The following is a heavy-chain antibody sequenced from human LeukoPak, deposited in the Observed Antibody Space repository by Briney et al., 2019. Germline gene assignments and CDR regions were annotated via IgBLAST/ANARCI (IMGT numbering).Heavy chain of an antibody. D-gene: IGHD2-21*01. CDR1: GFTFSDFA. CDR2: TSSSDAGT. CDR3: ARAPVTSCRGAYCYPFDY. J-gene: IGHJ4*02. V-gene: IGHV3-23*01. Sequence: GGSLRLSCAASGFTFSDFAMIWVRQPPGKGLEWVSATSSSDAGTYHADSVRGRFTISRDNSKNTLYLQMNSLRVEDAAVYYCARAPVTSCRGAYCYPFDYWGQGTLVTVSS.